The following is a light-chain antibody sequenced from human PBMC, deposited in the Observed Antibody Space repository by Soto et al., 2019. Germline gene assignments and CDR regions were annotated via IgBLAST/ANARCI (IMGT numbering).Light chain of an antibody. CDR1: QSISTY. J-gene: IGKJ3*01. CDR3: QQSYNPPFT. V-gene: IGKV1-39*01. CDR2: AAS. Sequence: DLQMTQSPSSLSASVGDRVTITCRASQSISTYLNWYQQKPGKAPKLLIYAASSLQGGVPSRFSGGGAGTDFTLTISSLQPEDFATYYCQQSYNPPFTFGPGTKVDI.